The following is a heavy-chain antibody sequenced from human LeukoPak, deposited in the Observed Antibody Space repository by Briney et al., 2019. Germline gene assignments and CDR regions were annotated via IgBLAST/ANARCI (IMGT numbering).Heavy chain of an antibody. J-gene: IGHJ4*02. Sequence: SETLSLTCTVSGGSISSGSYYWSWIRQPAGEGLEWIGRIYTSGSTNNNPSLKSRVTISVDTSKNQFSLKLSSVTAADTAVYYCARARIRYSGTGFGGTDYWGQGTLVTVSS. CDR3: ARARIRYSGTGFGGTDY. CDR1: GGSISSGSYY. D-gene: IGHD5-12*01. CDR2: IYTSGST. V-gene: IGHV4-61*02.